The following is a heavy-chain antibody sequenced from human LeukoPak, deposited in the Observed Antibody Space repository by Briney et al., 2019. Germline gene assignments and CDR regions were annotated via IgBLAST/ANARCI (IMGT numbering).Heavy chain of an antibody. CDR3: AKFPLASYYYDSSSIGYYFDY. J-gene: IGHJ4*02. CDR1: GFTFSSYA. D-gene: IGHD3-22*01. Sequence: GGSLRLSCAASGFTFSSYAMSWVRRAPGKGLEWVSAISGSGGSTYYADSVKGRFTISRDNSKNTLYLQMNSLRAEDTAVYYCAKFPLASYYYDSSSIGYYFDYWGQGTLVTVSS. V-gene: IGHV3-23*01. CDR2: ISGSGGST.